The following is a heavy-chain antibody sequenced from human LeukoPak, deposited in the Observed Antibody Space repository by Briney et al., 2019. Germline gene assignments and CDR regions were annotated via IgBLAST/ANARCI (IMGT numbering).Heavy chain of an antibody. CDR3: ASLSDLMWPTVGYMDV. D-gene: IGHD4-11*01. CDR2: IYSGGST. CDR1: GFTVSSNY. J-gene: IGHJ6*03. V-gene: IGHV3-66*01. Sequence: PGGSLRLSCAASGFTVSSNYMSWVRQAPGKGLEWVSVIYSGGSTYYADSVKGRFSISRDNSKNTLYLQMNSLRAEDAAVYYCASLSDLMWPTVGYMDVWGKGTTVTISS.